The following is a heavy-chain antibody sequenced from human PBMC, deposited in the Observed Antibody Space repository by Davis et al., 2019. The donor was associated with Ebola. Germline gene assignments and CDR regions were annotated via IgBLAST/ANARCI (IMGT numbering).Heavy chain of an antibody. D-gene: IGHD3-10*01. V-gene: IGHV1-46*01. J-gene: IGHJ6*02. Sequence: AASVKVSCKASGYTFTSYYMHWVRQAPGQGLEWMGIINPGGGSTNYAQKFQGRVTMTRDTSTRTVYMELSSLRSEDTAVYYCARDLVDASGSYYKTPYGMDVWGQGTTVTVSS. CDR1: GYTFTSYY. CDR2: INPGGGST. CDR3: ARDLVDASGSYYKTPYGMDV.